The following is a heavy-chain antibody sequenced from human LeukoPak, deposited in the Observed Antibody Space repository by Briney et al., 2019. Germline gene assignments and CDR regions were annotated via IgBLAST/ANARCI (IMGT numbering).Heavy chain of an antibody. CDR3: ARAGAMVRGVIITLADY. CDR2: IYPGDSDT. V-gene: IGHV5-51*01. CDR1: GYSFTSYW. Sequence: GESLKISCKGSGYSFTSYWIGWVRQMPGKGLEWMGIIYPGDSDTRYSPSFQGQVTISAGKSISTAYLQWSSLKASNTAMYYCARAGAMVRGVIITLADYWGQGTLVTVSS. D-gene: IGHD3-10*01. J-gene: IGHJ4*02.